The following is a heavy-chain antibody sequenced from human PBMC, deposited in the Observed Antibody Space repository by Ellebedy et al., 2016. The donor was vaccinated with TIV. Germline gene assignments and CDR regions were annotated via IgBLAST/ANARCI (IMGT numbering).Heavy chain of an antibody. J-gene: IGHJ4*02. Sequence: SVKVSCKASGATFSGSAISWVRQAPGQGLEWIGGIIAIFGTTKYAQKFQGRLTITADQLTTTSYMELSGLTFEDTAVYFCARHISYSNGPSEYWGQGSLVTVSS. V-gene: IGHV1-69*13. CDR2: IIAIFGTT. CDR1: GATFSGSA. CDR3: ARHISYSNGPSEY. D-gene: IGHD6-19*01.